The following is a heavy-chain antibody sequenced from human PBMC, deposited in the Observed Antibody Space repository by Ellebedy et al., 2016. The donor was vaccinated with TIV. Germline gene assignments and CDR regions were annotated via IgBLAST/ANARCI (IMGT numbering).Heavy chain of an antibody. Sequence: GESLKISCAASGFTFSNYAMSWVRRSPGKGLDWVSFISGSGEYTYYADSVKGRLTNSRDNSMETLYLQMNSLGVGDTDVYYCAKLGFDILTGSGGMDVWGQGTTVTVSS. CDR1: GFTFSNYA. CDR2: ISGSGEYT. D-gene: IGHD3-9*01. V-gene: IGHV3-23*01. J-gene: IGHJ6*02. CDR3: AKLGFDILTGSGGMDV.